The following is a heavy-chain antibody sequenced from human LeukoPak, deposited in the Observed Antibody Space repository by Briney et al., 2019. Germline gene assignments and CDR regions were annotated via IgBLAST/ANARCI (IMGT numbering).Heavy chain of an antibody. V-gene: IGHV3-23*01. Sequence: GGSLRLSCAASGFTFRTYAMSWVRQAPGKGLEWVSAISGSGGSTYYADSVKGRFTISRDNSKNTLYLQMNSLRAEDTAVYYCAKGVIAAGNQDNYWGQGTLVTVSS. CDR1: GFTFRTYA. J-gene: IGHJ4*02. CDR3: AKGVIAAGNQDNY. D-gene: IGHD6-13*01. CDR2: ISGSGGST.